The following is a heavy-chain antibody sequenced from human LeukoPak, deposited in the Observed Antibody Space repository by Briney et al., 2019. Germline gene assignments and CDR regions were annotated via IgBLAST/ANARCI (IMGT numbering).Heavy chain of an antibody. Sequence: GGSLRLSCAASGFTFSSYWMHWVRQAPGKELVWVSRINPDGSSTSYADSVRGRFTISRDNAKNTLYLQMNSLRAEDTAVYFCAMDLTGWYDYWGQGTLVTVSS. CDR3: AMDLTGWYDY. V-gene: IGHV3-74*01. D-gene: IGHD6-19*01. CDR2: INPDGSST. J-gene: IGHJ4*02. CDR1: GFTFSSYW.